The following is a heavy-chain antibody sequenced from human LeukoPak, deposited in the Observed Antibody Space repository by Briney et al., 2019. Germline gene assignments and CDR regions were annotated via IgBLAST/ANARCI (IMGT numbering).Heavy chain of an antibody. D-gene: IGHD6-13*01. CDR3: ARDLGVKDQQQLVNFLGYYYYYMDV. J-gene: IGHJ6*03. CDR1: GGTFSSYA. CDR2: IIPIFGTA. Sequence: EASVKVSCKASGGTFSSYAISWVRQAPGQGLEWMGGIIPIFGTANYAQKFQGRVTITADDSTSTSYMELSRLRSDDTAVYYCARDLGVKDQQQLVNFLGYYYYYMDVWGKGTTVTVSS. V-gene: IGHV1-69*13.